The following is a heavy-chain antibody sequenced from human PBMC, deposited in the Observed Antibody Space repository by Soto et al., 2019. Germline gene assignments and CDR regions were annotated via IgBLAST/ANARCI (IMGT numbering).Heavy chain of an antibody. J-gene: IGHJ3*02. CDR1: GYTFTGYY. Sequence: ASVKVSCKASGYTFTGYYMHWVRQAPGQGLKRKGWINPNSGGTNYAQKFQGWVTMTRDTSIITAYMELSRLRSDDTAVFYCARSSSSWYGPTDAFDIWGQGTMV. D-gene: IGHD6-13*01. V-gene: IGHV1-2*04. CDR3: ARSSSSWYGPTDAFDI. CDR2: INPNSGGT.